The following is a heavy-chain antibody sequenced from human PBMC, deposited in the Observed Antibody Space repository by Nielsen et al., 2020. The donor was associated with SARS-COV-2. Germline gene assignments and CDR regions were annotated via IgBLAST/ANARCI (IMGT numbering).Heavy chain of an antibody. CDR3: ARGAAGLYGMDV. J-gene: IGHJ6*02. Sequence: GESLKISCAASGFTFSSFSVNWVCQAPGKGLEWVSSISTTSNYIYYADSVKGRFTISRDNAKNSLYLQMNSLRAEDTAVYYCARGAAGLYGMDVWGQGTTVTVSS. V-gene: IGHV3-21*06. D-gene: IGHD6-13*01. CDR1: GFTFSSFS. CDR2: ISTTSNYI.